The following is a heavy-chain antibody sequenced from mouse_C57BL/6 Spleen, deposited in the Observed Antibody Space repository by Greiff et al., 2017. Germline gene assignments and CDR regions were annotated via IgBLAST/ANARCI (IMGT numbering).Heavy chain of an antibody. CDR3: ARKDYGLYAMDY. Sequence: QVHVKQPGAELVKPGASVKLSCKASGYTFTSYWMHWVKQRPGQGLEWIGMIHPNSGSTNYNEKFKSKATLTVDKSSSTAYMQLSSLTSEDSAVYYCARKDYGLYAMDYWGQGTSVTVSS. CDR2: IHPNSGST. J-gene: IGHJ4*01. D-gene: IGHD1-1*02. CDR1: GYTFTSYW. V-gene: IGHV1-64*01.